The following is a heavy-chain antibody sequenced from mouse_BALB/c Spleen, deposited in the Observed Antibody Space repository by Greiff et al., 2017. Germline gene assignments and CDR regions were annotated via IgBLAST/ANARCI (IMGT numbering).Heavy chain of an antibody. Sequence: EVMLVESGGGLVQPGGSLKLSCAASGFDFSRYWMSWVRQAPGKGLEWIGEINPDSSTINYTPSLKDKFIISRDNAKNTLYPQMSKVRSEDTALYYCARREVRRWFAYWGQGTLVTVSA. CDR2: INPDSSTI. CDR1: GFDFSRYW. CDR3: ARREVRRWFAY. J-gene: IGHJ3*01. D-gene: IGHD2-14*01. V-gene: IGHV4-1*02.